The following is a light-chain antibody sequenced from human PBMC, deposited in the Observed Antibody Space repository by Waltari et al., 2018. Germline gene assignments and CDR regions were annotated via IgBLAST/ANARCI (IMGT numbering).Light chain of an antibody. CDR1: QSLFYSSNNRNY. CDR2: WAP. V-gene: IGKV4-1*01. CDR3: HQYYSSRWT. Sequence: DIVMTQSPDSLPVSLGGRATINCKSNQSLFYSSNNRNYLAWYQQKPGPPPKMIIYWAPTRKSGVPDRFHGSGSQTDFTLTISGLQAEDVAVYYCHQYYSSRWTFGQGTKVEIK. J-gene: IGKJ1*01.